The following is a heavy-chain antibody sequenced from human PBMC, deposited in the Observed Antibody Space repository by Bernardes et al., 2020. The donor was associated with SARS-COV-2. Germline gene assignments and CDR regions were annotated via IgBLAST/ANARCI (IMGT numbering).Heavy chain of an antibody. CDR3: ARVSDAYCSSTSCYMGYGDYDY. J-gene: IGHJ4*02. D-gene: IGHD2-2*02. V-gene: IGHV3-21*01. CDR2: ISSSSSYI. CDR1: GFTFSSYS. Sequence: GWSLRLSCAASGFTFSSYSMNWVRQAPGKGLEWVSSISSSSSYIYYADSVKGRFTISRDNAKNSLYLQMNSLRAEDTAVYYCARVSDAYCSSTSCYMGYGDYDYWGQGTLVTVSS.